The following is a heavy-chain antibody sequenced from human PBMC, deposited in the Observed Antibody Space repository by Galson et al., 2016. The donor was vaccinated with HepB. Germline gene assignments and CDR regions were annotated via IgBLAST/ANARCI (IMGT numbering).Heavy chain of an antibody. D-gene: IGHD6-6*01. J-gene: IGHJ4*02. CDR2: IYYSGST. V-gene: IGHV4-59*08. CDR1: GGSISFYY. Sequence: SETLSLTCTVSGGSISFYYWSWIRQPPGKGLEWIGYIYYSGSTNYNPPLKSRVTISVDTSKNQFSLNLNSMTAADTAVYYCARMGSSSHELVYWGQGTLVFVSS. CDR3: ARMGSSSHELVY.